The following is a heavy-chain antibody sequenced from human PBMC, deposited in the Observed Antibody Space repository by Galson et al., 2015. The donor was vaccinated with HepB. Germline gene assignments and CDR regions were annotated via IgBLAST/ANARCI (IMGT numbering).Heavy chain of an antibody. D-gene: IGHD2-2*01. J-gene: IGHJ6*03. V-gene: IGHV1-3*01. CDR2: INAGNGNT. CDR1: GYTFTSYA. Sequence: SVKASCKASGYTFTSYAMHWVRQAPGQRLEWMGWINAGNGNTKYSQKFQGRVTITRDTSASTAYMELSSLRSEDTAVYYCARDSPAYCSSTNCYYYYMDVWGKGTTVTVSS. CDR3: ARDSPAYCSSTNCYYYYMDV.